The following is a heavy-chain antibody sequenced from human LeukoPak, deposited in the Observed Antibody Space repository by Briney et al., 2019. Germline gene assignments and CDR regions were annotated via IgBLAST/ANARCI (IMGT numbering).Heavy chain of an antibody. V-gene: IGHV3-23*01. J-gene: IGHJ6*02. CDR1: GFTFSSYA. CDR2: ISGSGGST. Sequence: PGGSLRLSCAASGFTFSSYAMSWVRQAPGKGLEWVSAISGSGGSTYYADSVKGRFTISRDNSKNTLYLQMNSLRAEDTAVYYCAKDPQTNYDFWSGYLHYYYYYGMDVWGQGTTVTVSS. D-gene: IGHD3-3*01. CDR3: AKDPQTNYDFWSGYLHYYYYYGMDV.